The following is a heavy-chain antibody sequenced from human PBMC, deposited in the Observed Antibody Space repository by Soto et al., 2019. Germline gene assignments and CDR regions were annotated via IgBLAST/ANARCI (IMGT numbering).Heavy chain of an antibody. CDR3: ARGPYGSGSHGITYYYMDV. D-gene: IGHD3-10*01. V-gene: IGHV1-3*01. CDR1: GYTFTSYA. CDR2: INAGNGNT. J-gene: IGHJ6*03. Sequence: EASVKVSCKASGYTFTSYAMHWVRQAPGQRLEWMGWINAGNGNTKYSQKFQGRVTITRDTSASTAYMELSSLRSEDTAVYYCARGPYGSGSHGITYYYMDVWGKGTTVTVSS.